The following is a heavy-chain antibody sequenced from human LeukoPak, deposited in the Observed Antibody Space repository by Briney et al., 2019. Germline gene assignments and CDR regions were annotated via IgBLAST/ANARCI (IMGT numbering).Heavy chain of an antibody. CDR2: IYYSGST. Sequence: SQTLSLTCSDSGGSISSGYYYWTWIRQHPGKGLEWIGCIYYSGSTYYNPSLKSRVAILIDASQSQFSLKLSSVTAADTAVYYCARRRGDFWSDYYAFDYWGQGTLVTISS. D-gene: IGHD3-3*01. J-gene: IGHJ4*02. CDR1: GGSISSGYYY. V-gene: IGHV4-31*03. CDR3: ARRRGDFWSDYYAFDY.